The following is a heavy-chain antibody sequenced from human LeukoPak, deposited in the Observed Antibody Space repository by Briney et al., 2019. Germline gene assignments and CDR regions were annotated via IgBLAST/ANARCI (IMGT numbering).Heavy chain of an antibody. CDR3: AKDGKSSGWYPQSDLDY. D-gene: IGHD6-19*01. CDR1: GFTFSSYG. J-gene: IGHJ4*02. Sequence: PGGSLRLSCAASGFTFSSYGMHWVRQAPGRGLEWVAFIRYDGSNKYYADSVKGRFTISRDNSKNTLYMQMNSLRAEDTAVYYCAKDGKSSGWYPQSDLDYRGQGTLVTVSA. V-gene: IGHV3-30*02. CDR2: IRYDGSNK.